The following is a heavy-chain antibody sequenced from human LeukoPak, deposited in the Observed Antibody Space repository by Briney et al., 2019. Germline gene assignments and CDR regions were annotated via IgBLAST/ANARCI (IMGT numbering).Heavy chain of an antibody. CDR2: ISYDGSNK. D-gene: IGHD5-12*01. V-gene: IGHV3-30*18. CDR3: AKDRVVATSD. CDR1: GFTLSSYG. Sequence: GRSLRLSCAASGFTLSSYGMHWVRQAPGKGLEWVAVISYDGSNKYYADSVKGRFTISRDNSKNTLYLQMNSLRAEDTAVYYCAKDRVVATSDWGQGTLVTVSS. J-gene: IGHJ4*02.